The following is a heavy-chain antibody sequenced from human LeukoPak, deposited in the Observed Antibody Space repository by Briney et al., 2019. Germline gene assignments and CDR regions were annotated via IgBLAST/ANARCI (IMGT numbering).Heavy chain of an antibody. J-gene: IGHJ4*02. CDR1: GGSFSGNY. CDR3: ARRRRPLRQIDS. V-gene: IGHV4-34*01. D-gene: IGHD2-21*01. Sequence: SETLSLTCAVYGGSFSGNYWSWIRQPPGKGLEWIGEMNHSGSTNYNPSLKSRVTISGDTSKNQFSLKLTSVTAADTAVYYCARRRRPLRQIDSWGQGTLVTVSS. CDR2: MNHSGST.